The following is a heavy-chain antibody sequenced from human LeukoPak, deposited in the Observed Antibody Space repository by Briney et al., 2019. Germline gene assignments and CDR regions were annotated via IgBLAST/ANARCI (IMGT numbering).Heavy chain of an antibody. Sequence: GGSLRLSCAASGFTFSSYSMNWVRQAPGKGLEWVSYISSSSSTIYYADSVKGRFTISRDNAKNSLYLQMNSLRAEDTAVYYCARGQACSSTSCYGFDYRGQGTLVTVSS. CDR3: ARGQACSSTSCYGFDY. V-gene: IGHV3-48*01. J-gene: IGHJ4*02. CDR2: ISSSSSTI. D-gene: IGHD2-2*01. CDR1: GFTFSSYS.